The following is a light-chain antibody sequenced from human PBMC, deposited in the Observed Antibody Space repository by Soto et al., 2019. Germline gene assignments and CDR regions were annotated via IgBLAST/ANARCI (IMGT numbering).Light chain of an antibody. CDR3: QQYGSSPTWT. V-gene: IGKV3-20*01. Sequence: EIVLTQSPCTLSFSPLERATLSCRASQSVSSSYLAWYQQKPGQAPRLLIYGASSRATGIPDRFSGSGSGTDFTLTISRLEPEDFAVYYCQQYGSSPTWTFGQGTKVDIK. CDR2: GAS. CDR1: QSVSSSY. J-gene: IGKJ1*01.